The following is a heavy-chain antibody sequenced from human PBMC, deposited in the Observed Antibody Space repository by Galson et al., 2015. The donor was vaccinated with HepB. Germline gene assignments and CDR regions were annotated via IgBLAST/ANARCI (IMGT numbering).Heavy chain of an antibody. J-gene: IGHJ4*02. Sequence: SLRLSCAASGFTFSSHWMHWVRQTPGKGLMWVSRIDYEGGTFDYADSVEGRFTISRDNARNTLYLQMTSLRVDDTAIYYCARNSWGIDYWGQGTLVTVSS. CDR3: ARNSWGIDY. D-gene: IGHD7-27*01. CDR1: GFTFSSHW. CDR2: IDYEGGTF. V-gene: IGHV3-74*01.